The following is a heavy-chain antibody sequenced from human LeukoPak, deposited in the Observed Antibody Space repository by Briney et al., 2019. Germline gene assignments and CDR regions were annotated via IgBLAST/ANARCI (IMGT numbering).Heavy chain of an antibody. D-gene: IGHD4/OR15-4a*01. CDR1: GGTFSSYA. Sequence: SVNVSCKASGGTFSSYAISWVRQAPGQGLEWMGRIIPILGIANYAQKFQGRVTITADKSTSTAYMELSSLRSEDTAVYYCARVGGRYLANAFDIWGQGTMVTVSS. V-gene: IGHV1-69*04. CDR3: ARVGGRYLANAFDI. J-gene: IGHJ3*02. CDR2: IIPILGIA.